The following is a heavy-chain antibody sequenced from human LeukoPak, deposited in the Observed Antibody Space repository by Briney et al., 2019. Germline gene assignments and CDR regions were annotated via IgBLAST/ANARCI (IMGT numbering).Heavy chain of an antibody. J-gene: IGHJ4*02. CDR1: GGSISSGSYY. Sequence: SETLSLTCTVSGGSISSGSYYWSWIRQPAGKGLEWIGRIYTSGSTNYNPSLKSRVTISVDTSKNQFSLKLSSVTAADTAVYYCARDRLEYSSSSVLDYWGQGTLVTVSS. V-gene: IGHV4-61*02. CDR3: ARDRLEYSSSSVLDY. D-gene: IGHD6-6*01. CDR2: IYTSGST.